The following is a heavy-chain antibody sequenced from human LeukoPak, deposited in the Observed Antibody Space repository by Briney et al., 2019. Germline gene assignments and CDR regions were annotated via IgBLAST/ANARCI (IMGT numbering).Heavy chain of an antibody. CDR3: ARSPRSSGWYGWWFDP. CDR2: INPSGGST. CDR1: GYTFTSYY. J-gene: IGHJ5*02. V-gene: IGHV1-46*03. D-gene: IGHD6-19*01. Sequence: ASVKVSCKASGYTFTSYYMHWVRQAPGQGLEWVGIINPSGGSTSYAQKFQGRVTMTRDTSTSTVYMELSSLGSEDTAVYYCARSPRSSGWYGWWFDPWGQGTLVTVSS.